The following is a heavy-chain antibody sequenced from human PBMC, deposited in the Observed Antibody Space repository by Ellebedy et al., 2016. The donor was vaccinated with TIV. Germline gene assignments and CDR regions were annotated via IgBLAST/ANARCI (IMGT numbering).Heavy chain of an antibody. V-gene: IGHV4-39*01. CDR3: ARQGDYGSGTNYVGEDY. D-gene: IGHD3-10*01. J-gene: IGHJ4*02. Sequence: SETLSLXXTVSGGSISSTTFYWGWIRQPPGKGLEWIGSIYYSGSTYYNPSLKSRVTISVDTSKNQFSLNLNSLTAADTAMYYCARQGDYGSGTNYVGEDYWGQGTLVTVSS. CDR2: IYYSGST. CDR1: GGSISSTTFY.